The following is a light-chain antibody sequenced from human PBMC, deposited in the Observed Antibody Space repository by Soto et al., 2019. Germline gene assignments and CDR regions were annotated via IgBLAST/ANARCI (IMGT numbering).Light chain of an antibody. Sequence: QSVLTQPPSASGTPGQRVTISCSGRTSNIGSNTVNWYQHLPGTAPKLLSYSNNQRPSGVPDRFSGSKSGTSASLAISGLQSEDEADYYCAAWDDSLSGYVFGTGTKVTVL. CDR3: AAWDDSLSGYV. CDR1: TSNIGSNT. J-gene: IGLJ1*01. V-gene: IGLV1-44*01. CDR2: SNN.